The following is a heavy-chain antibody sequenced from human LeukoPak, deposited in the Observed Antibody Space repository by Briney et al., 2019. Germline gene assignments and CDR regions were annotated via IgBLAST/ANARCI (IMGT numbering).Heavy chain of an antibody. Sequence: GGSLRLSCAASGFTFSSYGIHWVRQAPGKGLEWVAFIRYDGSNKYDADSVKGRFTISRDNSKNTLYLQMNSLRAEDTAVYYCAKAESLGELLYFFDYWGQGTLVTVSS. CDR2: IRYDGSNK. CDR3: AKAESLGELLYFFDY. V-gene: IGHV3-30*02. CDR1: GFTFSSYG. J-gene: IGHJ4*02. D-gene: IGHD3-16*01.